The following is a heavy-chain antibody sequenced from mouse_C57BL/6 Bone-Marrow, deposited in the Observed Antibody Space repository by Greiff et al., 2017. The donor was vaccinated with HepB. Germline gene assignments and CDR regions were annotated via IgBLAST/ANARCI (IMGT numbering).Heavy chain of an antibody. CDR1: GYTFTSYW. V-gene: IGHV1-5*01. CDR2: IYPGNSDT. CDR3: TEFHGTYYGSPYYYAMDY. Sequence: EVQLQQSGTVLVRPGASVKMSCKTSGYTFTSYWMHWVKQRPGQGLEWIGAIYPGNSDTSYNQKFKGKAKLTAVTSASTAYMELNSLTNEDSAVYYCTEFHGTYYGSPYYYAMDYWGQGTSVTVSS. D-gene: IGHD1-1*01. J-gene: IGHJ4*01.